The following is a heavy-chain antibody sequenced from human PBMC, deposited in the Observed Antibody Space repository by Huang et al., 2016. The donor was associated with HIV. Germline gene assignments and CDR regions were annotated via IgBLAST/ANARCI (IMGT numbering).Heavy chain of an antibody. J-gene: IGHJ4*02. D-gene: IGHD5-18*01. CDR1: GFTFSSFG. CDR3: VKDLTYTDGRHVDY. CDR2: IRYDGNNY. Sequence: QVQLVESGGGVVQPGGSLRLACAASGFTFSSFGMHWVRQAPGKGLEWVAFIRYDGNNYYYADSVRGRFTSARDNSKNTLYLQMHSLRADDTALYYCVKDLTYTDGRHVDYWGQGTLVTVSS. V-gene: IGHV3-30*02.